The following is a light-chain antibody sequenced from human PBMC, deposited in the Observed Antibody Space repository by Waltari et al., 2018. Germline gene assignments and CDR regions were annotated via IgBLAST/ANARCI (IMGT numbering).Light chain of an antibody. CDR3: SSYTRVSASVV. J-gene: IGLJ3*02. Sequence: QSALTQPASVSGSPGQSITIPCTGTSSDIGTYNYASWYQQHPGRAPKLIIYDVSKRPSGVSIRFSGSKSDNTASLTISGLQAEDEADYYCSSYTRVSASVVFGGGTKL. CDR2: DVS. CDR1: SSDIGTYNY. V-gene: IGLV2-14*03.